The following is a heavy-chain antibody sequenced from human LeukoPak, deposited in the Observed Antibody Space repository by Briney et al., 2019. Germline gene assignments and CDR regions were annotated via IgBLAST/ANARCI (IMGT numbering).Heavy chain of an antibody. CDR1: GYTLTELS. CDR3: ATDMVRGVIISAFDI. V-gene: IGHV1-24*01. CDR2: SDPEDGET. Sequence: ASVKVSCKVSGYTLTELSMHWVRQAPGKGLEWMGGSDPEDGETIYAQKFQGRVTMTEDTSTDTAYMELSSLRSEDTAVYYCATDMVRGVIISAFDIWGQGTMVTVSS. D-gene: IGHD3-10*01. J-gene: IGHJ3*02.